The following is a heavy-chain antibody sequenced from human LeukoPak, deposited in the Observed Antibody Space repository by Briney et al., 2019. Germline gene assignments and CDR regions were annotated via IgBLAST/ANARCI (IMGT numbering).Heavy chain of an antibody. CDR2: INFSGST. Sequence: SETLSLTCTISSGSIGSFYWSWIRQPPGKGLEWIGYINFSGSTKSNSALESRVTISMDTSKNQFSLKLNSVTAADTAVYYCARDLFGSGYSYGYFDYWGQGTLVTVSS. CDR1: SGSIGSFY. CDR3: ARDLFGSGYSYGYFDY. J-gene: IGHJ4*02. V-gene: IGHV4-59*12. D-gene: IGHD5-18*01.